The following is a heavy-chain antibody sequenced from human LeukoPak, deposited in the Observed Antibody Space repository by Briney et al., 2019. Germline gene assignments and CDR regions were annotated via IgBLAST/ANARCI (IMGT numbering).Heavy chain of an antibody. V-gene: IGHV3-23*01. CDR1: GFTFSSYA. Sequence: GGSLRLSCAASGFTFSSYAMSWVRQAPGKGLEWVSTISDSGGSTYYADSLKGRFTISRDNSKNTVHLQMNSLRAEDTAMYYCARRAGDYSHPYDYWGQGTLVTVSS. CDR2: ISDSGGST. J-gene: IGHJ4*02. D-gene: IGHD3-22*01. CDR3: ARRAGDYSHPYDY.